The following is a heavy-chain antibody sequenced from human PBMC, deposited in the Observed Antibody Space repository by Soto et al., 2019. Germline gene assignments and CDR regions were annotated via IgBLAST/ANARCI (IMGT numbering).Heavy chain of an antibody. D-gene: IGHD2-15*01. J-gene: IGHJ3*02. V-gene: IGHV3-9*01. CDR3: AKDNGPLVIALFDI. Sequence: EVQLVESGGGLVQPGRSLRLSCAASGFTFDDYAMHWVRQAPGKGLEWVSGISWNSGSIGYADSVKGRFTISRDNAKNSLYLQMNSLRAEDTALYYCAKDNGPLVIALFDIWGQGTMVTVSS. CDR2: ISWNSGSI. CDR1: GFTFDDYA.